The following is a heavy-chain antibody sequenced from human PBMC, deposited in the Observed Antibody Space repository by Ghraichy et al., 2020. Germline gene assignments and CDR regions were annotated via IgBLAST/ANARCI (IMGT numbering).Heavy chain of an antibody. J-gene: IGHJ4*02. V-gene: IGHV3-9*01. Sequence: GGSLRLSCAASGFTFDEYAMHWVRQAPGKGLEWVSGISWNSGSIGYADSVKGRFTISRDNAKNSLYLQMNSLRAEDTALYYCAKGGWNTAMVTFDYWGQGTLVTVSS. CDR2: ISWNSGSI. CDR3: AKGGWNTAMVTFDY. D-gene: IGHD5-18*01. CDR1: GFTFDEYA.